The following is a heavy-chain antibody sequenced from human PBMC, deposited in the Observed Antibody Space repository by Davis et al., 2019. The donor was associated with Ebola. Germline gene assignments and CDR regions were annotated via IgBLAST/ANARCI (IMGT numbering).Heavy chain of an antibody. V-gene: IGHV1-69*13. CDR1: GGTFNLYS. D-gene: IGHD2-15*01. CDR3: ATRRDCNGGSCAHEWPSYFDY. CDR2: ISPLFCAA. Sequence: SVKVSCKAPGGTFNLYSITWVRQAPGQGLEWMGGISPLFCAANYAQKFQGRVTITADESTGTGYMELSSLRSEDTAVYYCATRRDCNGGSCAHEWPSYFDYWGQGTLVTVSS. J-gene: IGHJ4*02.